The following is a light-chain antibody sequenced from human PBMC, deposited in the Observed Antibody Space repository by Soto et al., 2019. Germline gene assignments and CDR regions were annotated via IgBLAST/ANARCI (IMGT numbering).Light chain of an antibody. J-gene: IGKJ1*01. CDR3: QQYSTSLPWT. CDR1: QSVSSSY. CDR2: GAS. Sequence: EIVLTQSPGTLSLSPGERATLSCRASQSVSSSYLAWYQQKPGQAPRVLIYGASSRATGIPDRFSASGSGTDFTLTISRLEPEDFAVYYCQQYSTSLPWTFGQGTKVDIK. V-gene: IGKV3-20*01.